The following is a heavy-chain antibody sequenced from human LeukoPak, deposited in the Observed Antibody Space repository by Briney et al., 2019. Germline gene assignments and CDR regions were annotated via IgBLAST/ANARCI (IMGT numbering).Heavy chain of an antibody. CDR3: ARALGYCSGGSCLNWFDP. Sequence: GGSLRLSCAASGFTFSSSAMSWVRQAPGKGLEWVSAISNNGGYTYYADSVQGRFTISRDNSKSTLCLQMNSLRAEDTAVYYCARALGYCSGGSCLNWFDPWGQGTLVTVSS. D-gene: IGHD2-15*01. V-gene: IGHV3-23*01. CDR2: ISNNGGYT. CDR1: GFTFSSSA. J-gene: IGHJ5*02.